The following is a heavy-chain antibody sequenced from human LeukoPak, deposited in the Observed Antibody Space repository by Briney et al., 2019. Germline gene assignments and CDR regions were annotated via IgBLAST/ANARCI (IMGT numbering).Heavy chain of an antibody. CDR3: ARDLGATGPYYYYGMDV. Sequence: GGSLRLSCGASGFTFSSHWMTWIRQAPGKGLEWVSSISSSSSYIYYADSVKGRFTTSRDNAKNSLYLQMNSLRAEDTAVYYCARDLGATGPYYYYGMDVWGQGTTVTVSS. CDR2: ISSSSSYI. V-gene: IGHV3-21*01. J-gene: IGHJ6*02. CDR1: GFTFSSHW. D-gene: IGHD1-26*01.